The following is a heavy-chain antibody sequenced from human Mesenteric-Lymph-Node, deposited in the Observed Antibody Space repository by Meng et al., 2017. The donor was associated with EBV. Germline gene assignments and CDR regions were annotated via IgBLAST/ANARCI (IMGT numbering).Heavy chain of an antibody. V-gene: IGHV1-18*01. Sequence: QVQLVQSGVEVQTPGASVQVSCKASGYSFSKYGVSWVRHAPGQWLEWMGWISGYSGNTKYAQNLQGRVIMTTDASTDTAYMELRSLRADDTALYYCARNLDWLYHFDYWGQGTLVTVS. CDR1: GYSFSKYG. J-gene: IGHJ4*02. CDR2: ISGYSGNT. CDR3: ARNLDWLYHFDY. D-gene: IGHD3-9*01.